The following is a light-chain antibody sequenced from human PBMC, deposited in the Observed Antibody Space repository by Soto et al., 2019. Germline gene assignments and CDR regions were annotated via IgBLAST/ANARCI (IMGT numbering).Light chain of an antibody. CDR2: EVS. V-gene: IGLV2-14*03. Sequence: QSVLTQPASVSGSPGQSLAISCTGTSSDVGAYDFVSWYQQHPDKAPKLLIYEVSNRPSGVSDRFSGSKSVNTATLTISGLQAEDEADYYCSSHTTSNTRVFGTGT. CDR3: SSHTTSNTRV. CDR1: SSDVGAYDF. J-gene: IGLJ1*01.